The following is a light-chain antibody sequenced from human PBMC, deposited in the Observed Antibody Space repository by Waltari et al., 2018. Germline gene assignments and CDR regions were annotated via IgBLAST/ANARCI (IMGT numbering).Light chain of an antibody. J-gene: IGLJ3*02. V-gene: IGLV1-40*01. CDR1: SSNFGAGYD. Sequence: QSVLTQSPSMSGAPGQKVTIPCTGGSSNFGAGYDVHWYQQFPGTAPKLLIFGNTNRPSGVPGRFSGSRSGTSASLTIDGLHSDDEAVYYCQSYDSSLSASVFGGGTTLTVL. CDR2: GNT. CDR3: QSYDSSLSASV.